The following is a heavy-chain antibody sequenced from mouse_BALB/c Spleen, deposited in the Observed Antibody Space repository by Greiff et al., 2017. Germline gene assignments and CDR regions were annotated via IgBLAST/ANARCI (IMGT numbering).Heavy chain of an antibody. J-gene: IGHJ4*01. V-gene: IGHV5-6-2*01. CDR1: GFTFSSYT. D-gene: IGHD1-1*01. CDR3: ARPFTTVYAMDY. CDR2: INSNGGST. Sequence: EVMLVESGGGLVQPGGSLKLSCAASGFTFSSYTMSWVRQTPEKRLELVAAINSNGGSTYYPDTVKGRFTISRDNAKNTLYLQMSSLKSEDTALYYCARPFTTVYAMDYWGQGTSVTVSS.